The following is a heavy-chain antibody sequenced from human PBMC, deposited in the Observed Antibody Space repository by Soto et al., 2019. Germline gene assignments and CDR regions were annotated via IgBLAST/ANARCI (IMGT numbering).Heavy chain of an antibody. J-gene: IGHJ6*02. CDR1: GFTFSDYY. CDR3: ARDRTIVELHYYGMDV. V-gene: IGHV3-11*06. Sequence: PGGSLRLSCAASGFTFSDYYMSWIRQAPGKGLEWVSYISSSSSYTNYADSVKGRFTISRDNAKNSLYLQMNSLRAEDTAVYYCARDRTIVELHYYGMDVWGQGTTVTVSS. D-gene: IGHD2-15*01. CDR2: ISSSSSYT.